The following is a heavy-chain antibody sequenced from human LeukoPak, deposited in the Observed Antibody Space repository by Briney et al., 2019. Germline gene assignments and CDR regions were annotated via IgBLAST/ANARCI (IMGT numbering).Heavy chain of an antibody. Sequence: SETLSLTCTVSGGSISSGGYYWSWIRQHPGKGLGWIGYIYYSGSTYYNPSLKSRVTISVDTSKNQFSLKLSSVTAADTAVYYCARERVGLVVTAIRYFDLWGRGTLVTVSS. J-gene: IGHJ2*01. CDR1: GGSISSGGYY. CDR3: ARERVGLVVTAIRYFDL. CDR2: IYYSGST. V-gene: IGHV4-31*03. D-gene: IGHD2-21*02.